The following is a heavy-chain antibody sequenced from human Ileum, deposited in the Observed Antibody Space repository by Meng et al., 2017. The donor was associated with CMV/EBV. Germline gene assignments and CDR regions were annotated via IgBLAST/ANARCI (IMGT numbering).Heavy chain of an antibody. CDR3: ARAATGSTGAFYI. D-gene: IGHD6-13*01. Sequence: SLKISCAASGFTFGDYAMHWVRQTPGKGLEWVSGISGSSDYIRYGDSVKGRFTISRDYSKNALYLQMNSLRAEDTAVYYCARAATGSTGAFYIWGQGTMVTVSS. V-gene: IGHV3-9*01. CDR1: GFTFGDYA. CDR2: ISGSSDYI. J-gene: IGHJ3*02.